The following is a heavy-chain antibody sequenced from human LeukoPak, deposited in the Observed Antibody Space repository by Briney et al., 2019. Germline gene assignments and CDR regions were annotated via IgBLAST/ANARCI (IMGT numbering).Heavy chain of an antibody. CDR3: ATGGYIVGATPFDY. D-gene: IGHD1-26*01. J-gene: IGHJ4*02. V-gene: IGHV1-8*01. CDR2: MNPNSGNT. CDR1: GYTFTSYD. Sequence: ASVKVSCKASGYTFTSYDINWVRQATGQGLEWMGWMNPNSGNTGYAQKFQGRVTMTRNTSRSTAYMELSSLRSEDTAVYYCATGGYIVGATPFDYWGQGTLVTVSS.